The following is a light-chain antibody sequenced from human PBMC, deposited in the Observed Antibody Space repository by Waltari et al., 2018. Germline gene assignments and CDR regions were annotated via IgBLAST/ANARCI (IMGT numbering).Light chain of an antibody. CDR3: QHYLRLPVT. CDR1: QSISRT. CDR2: AAS. Sequence: ETALTRSPGTLSLSPGERATLSCRASQSISRTLVWYQKKPGQAPRLLIYAASTRATGIPDRFSGSGSGTDFSLTISRLEPEDFAVYYCQHYLRLPVTFGQGTKVEIK. J-gene: IGKJ1*01. V-gene: IGKV3-20*01.